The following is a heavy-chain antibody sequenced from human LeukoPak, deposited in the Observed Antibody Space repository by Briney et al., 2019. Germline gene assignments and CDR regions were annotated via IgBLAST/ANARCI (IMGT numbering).Heavy chain of an antibody. CDR1: GFTFNKHA. D-gene: IGHD1-26*01. V-gene: IGHV3-23*01. CDR2: ISGNGGSR. J-gene: IGHJ4*01. CDR3: AKGGTVGTYFDS. Sequence: GGSLRLSCVGSGFTFNKHAMTWVRQAPGKGLEWVSGISGNGGSRYYPDSVKGRFTISRDNLNNTVQLEMNNLRAEDTALYFCAKGGTVGTYFDSWGQGVLVAVSS.